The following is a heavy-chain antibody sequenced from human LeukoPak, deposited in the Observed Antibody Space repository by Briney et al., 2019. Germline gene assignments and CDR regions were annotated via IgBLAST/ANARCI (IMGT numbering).Heavy chain of an antibody. V-gene: IGHV4-34*01. Sequence: SETLSLTCAVSGVSFSDYYWSWVRQTPGKGLEWIGEINHSGYTNDSPSLKSRVTLSIDTSRKQFSLNLRSVTVADTGIYYCTRMTTGHDYWGQGTLVTVSS. CDR2: INHSGYT. CDR1: GVSFSDYY. CDR3: TRMTTGHDY. D-gene: IGHD4-17*01. J-gene: IGHJ4*02.